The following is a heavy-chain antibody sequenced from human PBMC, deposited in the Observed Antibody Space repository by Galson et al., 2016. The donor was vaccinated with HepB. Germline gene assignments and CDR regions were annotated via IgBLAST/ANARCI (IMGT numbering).Heavy chain of an antibody. Sequence: LSLTCAVSGASISTGHWWTWVRQPPGKGLEWVGEIYHNGNTNYNPSLNSRVTMSVDKSKNQFSLNLTSLTAADTAAYYCARVDSGVIILYYYYRLDVWGHGTTVTVSS. CDR2: IYHNGNT. V-gene: IGHV4-4*02. D-gene: IGHD2-21*01. CDR1: GASISTGHW. CDR3: ARVDSGVIILYYYYRLDV. J-gene: IGHJ6*02.